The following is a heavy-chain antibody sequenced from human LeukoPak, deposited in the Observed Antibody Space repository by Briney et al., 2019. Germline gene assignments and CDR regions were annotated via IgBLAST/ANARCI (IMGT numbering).Heavy chain of an antibody. CDR1: GGSFRGYY. CDR2: INHSGST. D-gene: IGHD2-2*02. V-gene: IGHV4-34*01. Sequence: PSETLSLTCAVYGGSFRGYYWSWIRQPPGKGLEWIGEINHSGSTNYNPSLTSRVTISVDTSKNQFSLKLSSVTAADTAVYYCARGPYCSSTSCYTNWFDPWGQGTLVTVSS. J-gene: IGHJ5*02. CDR3: ARGPYCSSTSCYTNWFDP.